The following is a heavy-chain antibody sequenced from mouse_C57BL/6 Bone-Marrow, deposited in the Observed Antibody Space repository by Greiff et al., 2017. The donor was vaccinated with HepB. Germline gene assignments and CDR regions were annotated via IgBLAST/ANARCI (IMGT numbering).Heavy chain of an antibody. CDR3: ARRFITTVAYYFDY. D-gene: IGHD1-1*01. CDR1: GYTFTDYY. V-gene: IGHV1-26*01. J-gene: IGHJ2*01. Sequence: EVKLQQSGPELVKPGASVKISCKASGYTFTDYYMNWVKQSHGKSLEWIGDINPNNGGTSYNQKFKGKATLTVDKSSSTAYMELRSLTSEDSAVYYCARRFITTVAYYFDYWGQGTTLTVSS. CDR2: INPNNGGT.